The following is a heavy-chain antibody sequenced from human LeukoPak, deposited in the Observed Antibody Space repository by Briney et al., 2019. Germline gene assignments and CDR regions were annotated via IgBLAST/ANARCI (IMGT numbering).Heavy chain of an antibody. J-gene: IGHJ4*02. CDR3: ARDSGFASGWSPDY. D-gene: IGHD6-19*01. V-gene: IGHV5-51*03. CDR1: GYSFTTYW. CDR2: IYPDDSET. Sequence: PGESLKISCKGSGYSFTTYWIGWVRQMPGKGLELMGIIYPDDSETRYSPSFQGQVTISADKSITTAYLQWSSLKASDTAMYYCARDSGFASGWSPDYWGQGTLLTVSS.